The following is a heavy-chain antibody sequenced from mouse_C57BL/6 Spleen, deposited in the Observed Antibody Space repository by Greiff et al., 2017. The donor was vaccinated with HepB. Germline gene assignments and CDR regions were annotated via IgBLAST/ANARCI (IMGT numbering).Heavy chain of an antibody. CDR2: IRNKANGYTT. CDR3: ARSFFYYYGSSPFAY. Sequence: EVMLVESGGGLVQPGGSLSLSCAASGFTFTDYYMSWVRQPPGKALEWLGFIRNKANGYTTEYSASVKGRFTISRDNSQSILYLQMNALRAEDSATYYCARSFFYYYGSSPFAYWGQGTLVTVSA. J-gene: IGHJ3*01. V-gene: IGHV7-3*01. CDR1: GFTFTDYY. D-gene: IGHD1-1*01.